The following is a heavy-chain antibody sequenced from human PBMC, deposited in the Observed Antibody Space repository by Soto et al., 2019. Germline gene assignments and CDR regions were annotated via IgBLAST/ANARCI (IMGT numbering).Heavy chain of an antibody. CDR2: IIPIFGTA. J-gene: IGHJ3*02. V-gene: IGHV1-69*06. D-gene: IGHD1-20*01. Sequence: QVQLVQSGAEVKKPGSSVKVSCKASGGTFSSYAISWVRQAPGQGLEWMGGIIPIFGTANYAQKFQGRVTITADKSTSTAYMELSSLRSEDRAVYYCAHGGYGGITGTGGAFDIWGQGTMFTVSS. CDR1: GGTFSSYA. CDR3: AHGGYGGITGTGGAFDI.